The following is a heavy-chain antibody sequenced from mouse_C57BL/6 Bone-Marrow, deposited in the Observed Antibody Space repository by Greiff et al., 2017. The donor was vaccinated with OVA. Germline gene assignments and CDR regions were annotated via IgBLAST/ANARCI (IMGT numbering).Heavy chain of an antibody. CDR2: ISSGGSYT. CDR3: ARLGDYGSCFDY. D-gene: IGHD1-1*01. V-gene: IGHV5-6*02. Sequence: EVKVEESGGDLVKPGGSLKLSCAASGFTFTSYGMPWVRQTPDKRLEWVATISSGGSYTYYPDSVQGRFTFSRDNAKNTLYMQMSRLKSQETAVDSGARLGDYGSCFDYGGQGTALTVSA. J-gene: IGHJ2*01. CDR1: GFTFTSYG.